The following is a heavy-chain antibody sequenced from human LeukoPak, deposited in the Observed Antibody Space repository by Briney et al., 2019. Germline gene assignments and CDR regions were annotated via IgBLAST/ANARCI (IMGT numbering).Heavy chain of an antibody. Sequence: KPSETLSLTCTVSGGSISSYYWSWIRQPPGKGLEWIGYIYYSGSTNYNPSLKSRVTISVDTSKNQFSLKLSSVTAADTAVYYCARGGRVGDHRAGYYYGMYVWGKGTTVTVSS. CDR3: ARGGRVGDHRAGYYYGMYV. J-gene: IGHJ6*04. CDR1: GGSISSYY. CDR2: IYYSGST. V-gene: IGHV4-59*01. D-gene: IGHD1-26*01.